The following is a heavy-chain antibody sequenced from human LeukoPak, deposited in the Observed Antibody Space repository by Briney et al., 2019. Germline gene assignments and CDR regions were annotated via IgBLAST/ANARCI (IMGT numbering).Heavy chain of an antibody. V-gene: IGHV1-18*04. CDR3: ASDPYDSSGYFGY. J-gene: IGHJ4*02. Sequence: ASVKVSCKASGYTFTGYYMHWVRQAPGQGLEWMGWISAYNGNTNYAQKLQGRVTMTTDTSTSTAYMELRSLRSDDTAVYYCASDPYDSSGYFGYWGQGTLVTVSS. CDR2: ISAYNGNT. D-gene: IGHD3-22*01. CDR1: GYTFTGYY.